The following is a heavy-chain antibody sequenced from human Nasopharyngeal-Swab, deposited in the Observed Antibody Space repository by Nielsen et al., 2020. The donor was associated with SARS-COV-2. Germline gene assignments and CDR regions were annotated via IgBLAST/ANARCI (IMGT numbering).Heavy chain of an antibody. D-gene: IGHD2-15*01. J-gene: IGHJ6*03. CDR2: IGTGGGRS. Sequence: GGSLRLSCTASGFNFRHYAMSWVRLAPGKGLLWVSGIGTGGGRSDYADSVKGRFTISRDNSKNTLYLQLNSLRVEDTAVYYCARNDNGLVIWYYYYMDVWGKGTTVTVTS. CDR1: GFNFRHYA. CDR3: ARNDNGLVIWYYYYMDV. V-gene: IGHV3-23*03.